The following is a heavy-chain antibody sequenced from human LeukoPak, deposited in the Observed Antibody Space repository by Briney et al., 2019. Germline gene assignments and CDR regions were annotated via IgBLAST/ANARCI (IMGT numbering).Heavy chain of an antibody. J-gene: IGHJ4*02. V-gene: IGHV3-7*05. CDR2: IKQDGSEK. Sequence: GGSLRLSCAASGFTLSNYWMNWVRQAPGKGLEWVANIKQDGSEKYYVDSVKGRFTISRDITKNSVYLQMNSLRVEDTAVYYCARYRGVDYWGQGTLVTVSS. CDR1: GFTLSNYW. CDR3: ARYRGVDY. D-gene: IGHD1-26*01.